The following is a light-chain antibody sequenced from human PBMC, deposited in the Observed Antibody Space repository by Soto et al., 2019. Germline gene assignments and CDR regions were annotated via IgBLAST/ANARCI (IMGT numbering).Light chain of an antibody. J-gene: IGLJ3*02. CDR2: EGS. Sequence: QSALTQPASVSGSPGQSITISCTGTSSDVGSYNLVSWYQQHPGNAPKLMIYEGSKRPSGVSNRFFGSKSGNTASLTISGLQAKDEADYYCCSFARGSTLVFGGGTKLTVL. V-gene: IGLV2-23*01. CDR3: CSFARGSTLV. CDR1: SSDVGSYNL.